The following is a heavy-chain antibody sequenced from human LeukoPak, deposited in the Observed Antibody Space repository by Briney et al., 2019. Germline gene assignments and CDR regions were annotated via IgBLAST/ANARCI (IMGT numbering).Heavy chain of an antibody. D-gene: IGHD1-14*01. CDR3: AKEPESNNHYYHGTYMGV. J-gene: IGHJ6*03. V-gene: IGHV3-30*02. CDR1: GFTFSSYG. Sequence: GGSLRLSCAASGFTFSSYGMHWVRQAPGKGLEWVAFIRYDGSNKYYAASVKGRFTISRDNSKNTLYLQMNSLRAEDTAVYYCAKEPESNNHYYHGTYMGVWGKGTTVTISS. CDR2: IRYDGSNK.